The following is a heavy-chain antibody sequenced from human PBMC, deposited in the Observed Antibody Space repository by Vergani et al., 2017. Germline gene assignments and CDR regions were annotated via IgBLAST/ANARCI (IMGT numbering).Heavy chain of an antibody. CDR3: ARVWAVNYYYYYMDV. J-gene: IGHJ6*03. Sequence: QVQLQESGPGLVKPSQTLSLTCTVSGGSISSGDYYWSWIRQPPGKGLEWIGYIYYSGSTYYNPSLKSRVTISVDTSKNQFSLKLSSVTAADTAVYYCARVWAVNYYYYYMDVWGKGTTVTVSS. CDR2: IYYSGST. V-gene: IGHV4-30-4*08. D-gene: IGHD4-17*01. CDR1: GGSISSGDYY.